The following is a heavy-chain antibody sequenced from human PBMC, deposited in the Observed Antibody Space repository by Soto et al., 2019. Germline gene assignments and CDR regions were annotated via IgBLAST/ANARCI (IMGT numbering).Heavy chain of an antibody. CDR3: ARVSSIAYDSYYFDY. CDR1: GDSIRRNY. D-gene: IGHD5-12*01. Sequence: ETLSRTCTVSGDSIRRNYWSWIRQPPGKGLEWIAYIYYTGTTSYNPSLKSRVTISVDTSSFSLRLSAVTVADTAVYYCARVSSIAYDSYYFDYWGLRTLVPVSS. J-gene: IGHJ4*02. CDR2: IYYTGTT. V-gene: IGHV4-59*01.